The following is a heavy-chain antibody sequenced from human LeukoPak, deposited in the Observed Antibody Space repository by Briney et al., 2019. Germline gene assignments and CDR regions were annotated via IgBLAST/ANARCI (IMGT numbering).Heavy chain of an antibody. V-gene: IGHV3-23*01. CDR2: IRGSGGST. CDR3: AKDIVADGASYFDY. D-gene: IGHD6-13*01. CDR1: GFTFSSYA. J-gene: IGHJ4*02. Sequence: GGSLRLSCAASGFTFSSYAMTWVRQAPGRWLEWVSSIRGSGGSTYYADSVKGRFTISRDNSKNTLYLQMNSLRAEDMAVYYCAKDIVADGASYFDYWGQGTLVTVSS.